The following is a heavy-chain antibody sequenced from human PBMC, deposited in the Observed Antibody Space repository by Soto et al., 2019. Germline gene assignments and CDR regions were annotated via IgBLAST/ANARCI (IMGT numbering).Heavy chain of an antibody. CDR1: GYTFTSYG. J-gene: IGHJ4*02. CDR3: ARVASGYYSPCDY. V-gene: IGHV1-18*04. Sequence: QVQLVQSGAEVKKPGASVKVSCKASGYTFTSYGITWVRQAPGQGLEWMGWISAYNGNTQYAQKLQGRVTVTTDTPTSTAYMELRSVRSDDTAVYYCARVASGYYSPCDYWGQGTLVTVSS. D-gene: IGHD3-3*01. CDR2: ISAYNGNT.